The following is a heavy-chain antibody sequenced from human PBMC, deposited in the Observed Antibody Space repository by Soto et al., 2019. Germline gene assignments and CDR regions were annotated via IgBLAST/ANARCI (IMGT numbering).Heavy chain of an antibody. CDR3: ARDRLMATAGTARHYFGLDV. CDR2: IYYSGST. CDR1: GGSTSSGGYY. Sequence: PSETLSLTCTVSGGSTSSGGYYWSWIRQHPGKGMEWIGYIYYSGSTYYNPSLKSRVTISVDTSKNQFSRKLSSVTAVDTAVYYCARDRLMATAGTARHYFGLDVWGQGTTVTVSS. J-gene: IGHJ6*02. V-gene: IGHV4-31*03. D-gene: IGHD5-18*01.